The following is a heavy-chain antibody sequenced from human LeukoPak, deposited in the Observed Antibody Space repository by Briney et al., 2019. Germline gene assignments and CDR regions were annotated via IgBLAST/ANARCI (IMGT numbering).Heavy chain of an antibody. V-gene: IGHV4-4*02. D-gene: IGHD6-13*01. Sequence: PGGSLRLSCAASGFTFSAYSMTWVRQPPGKGLEWIGEIYHSGSTNYNPSLKSRVTISVDKSKNQFSLKLSSVTAADTAVYYCARDGAAGYWFDPWGQGTLVTVSS. CDR3: ARDGAAGYWFDP. CDR2: IYHSGST. CDR1: GFTFSAYSM. J-gene: IGHJ5*02.